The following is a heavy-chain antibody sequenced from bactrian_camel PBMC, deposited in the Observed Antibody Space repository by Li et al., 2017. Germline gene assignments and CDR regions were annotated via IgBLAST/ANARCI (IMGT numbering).Heavy chain of an antibody. D-gene: IGHD5*01. CDR2: ISDDGKYA. CDR3: AADEHFGFGY. V-gene: IGHV3S6*01. Sequence: QVQLVESGGASVQAGGSLRLSCAAAGDILGRNCMAWFRQAPGKGREWVSGISDDGKYAYYGDSVKGRFTISRDSAKNTVTLQMNSLKSEDTALYYCAADEHFGFGYWGQGTQVTVS. CDR1: GDILGRNC. J-gene: IGHJ4*01.